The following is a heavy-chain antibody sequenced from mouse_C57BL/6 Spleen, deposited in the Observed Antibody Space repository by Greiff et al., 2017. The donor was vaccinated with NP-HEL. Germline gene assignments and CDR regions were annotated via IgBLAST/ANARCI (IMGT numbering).Heavy chain of an antibody. J-gene: IGHJ1*03. V-gene: IGHV1-15*01. D-gene: IGHD1-1*01. CDR2: IDPETGGT. Sequence: QVQLKQSGAELVRPGASVTLSCKASGYTITDYEMHWVKQTPVHGLEWIGAIDPETGGTAYTQKFKGKAILTADKSSSTAYMELRSLTSEDSAVYYSTKDSTVGYFGVWGTGTTVTVSS. CDR1: GYTITDYE. CDR3: TKDSTVGYFGV.